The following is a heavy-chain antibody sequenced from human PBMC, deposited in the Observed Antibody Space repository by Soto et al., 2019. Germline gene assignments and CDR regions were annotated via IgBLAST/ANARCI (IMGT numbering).Heavy chain of an antibody. D-gene: IGHD1-1*01. CDR2: IPWDELAQ. J-gene: IGHJ4*02. CDR1: GFTFSRYG. Sequence: GGSLRLSCEASGFTFSRYGMHWVRQAPGMGLEWVAVIPWDELAQYYGDSVKGRFTISRDNSQSTLYLQMNSLRTEDTAIYYCAKETIQVGGPNYFDYWGQGVLVTVSS. CDR3: AKETIQVGGPNYFDY. V-gene: IGHV3-30*18.